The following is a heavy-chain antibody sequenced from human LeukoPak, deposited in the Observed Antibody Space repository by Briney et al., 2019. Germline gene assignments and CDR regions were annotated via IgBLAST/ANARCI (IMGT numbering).Heavy chain of an antibody. J-gene: IGHJ5*02. Sequence: GGSLRLSCEASGFTFTHYWMRWVRQPPGKGLEWLANIKQDGSLEFYEDSVKGRFTASIDSVKNSLYLHMTRQRVEDTAVYYCVSTSGPWGQGTPVTVSS. CDR3: VSTSGP. V-gene: IGHV3-7*01. CDR2: IKQDGSLE. CDR1: GFTFTHYW.